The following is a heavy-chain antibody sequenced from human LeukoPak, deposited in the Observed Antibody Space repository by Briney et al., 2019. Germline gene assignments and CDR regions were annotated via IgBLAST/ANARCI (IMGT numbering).Heavy chain of an antibody. Sequence: PSETLSLTCAVYGGSFSGYYWSWIRQPPGKGLEWIGEINHSGSTNYNPSLKSRVTISVDTSKNQFSLKLSSVTAADTAVYYCAKNDFWSEYWGQGTLVTVSS. CDR3: AKNDFWSEY. V-gene: IGHV4-34*01. CDR1: GGSFSGYY. J-gene: IGHJ4*02. D-gene: IGHD3-3*01. CDR2: INHSGST.